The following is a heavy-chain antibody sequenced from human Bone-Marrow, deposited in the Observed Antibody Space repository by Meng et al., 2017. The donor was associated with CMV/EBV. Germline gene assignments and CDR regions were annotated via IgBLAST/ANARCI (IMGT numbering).Heavy chain of an antibody. J-gene: IGHJ6*02. CDR3: ARDLVSSYDFWSGYYIWSESGTKVNGMDV. D-gene: IGHD3-3*01. CDR2: INPNSGGT. Sequence: ASVKVSCKASGYTFTGYYMHWVRQAPGQGLEWMGWINPNSGGTNYAQKFQGRVTMTRDTSISTAYMELSSLRSEDTAVYYCARDLVSSYDFWSGYYIWSESGTKVNGMDVWGQGTTVTVSS. CDR1: GYTFTGYY. V-gene: IGHV1-2*02.